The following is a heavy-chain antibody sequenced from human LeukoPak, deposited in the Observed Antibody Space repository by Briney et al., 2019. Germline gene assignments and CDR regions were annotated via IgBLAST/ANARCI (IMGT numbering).Heavy chain of an antibody. J-gene: IGHJ4*02. CDR1: GFTFDNYA. CDR3: AREGGGYRLFEF. D-gene: IGHD2-15*01. CDR2: ISGSGGST. Sequence: GGSLRLSCAASGFTFDNYAMSWVRQAPGKGLEWVSAISGSGGSTYYADSVKGRFTISRDSSKNTLYLQMNSLRAEDTAVYYCAREGGGYRLFEFWGQGLLVTVSS. V-gene: IGHV3-23*01.